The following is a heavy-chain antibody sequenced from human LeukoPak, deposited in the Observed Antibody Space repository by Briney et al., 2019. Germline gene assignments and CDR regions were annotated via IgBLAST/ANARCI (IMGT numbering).Heavy chain of an antibody. J-gene: IGHJ3*02. Sequence: GGSLRLSCVASEFTYSRYAMSWVRQASGKGLEWVSGISGSGGSTYHADSVKGRFTISRDNSKNTLYLQMNSLRFDNTAVYHCAKCSRRWDLHGGAFDIWGQGTKVTVSS. D-gene: IGHD2-15*01. CDR2: ISGSGGST. CDR3: AKCSRRWDLHGGAFDI. CDR1: EFTYSRYA. V-gene: IGHV3-23*01.